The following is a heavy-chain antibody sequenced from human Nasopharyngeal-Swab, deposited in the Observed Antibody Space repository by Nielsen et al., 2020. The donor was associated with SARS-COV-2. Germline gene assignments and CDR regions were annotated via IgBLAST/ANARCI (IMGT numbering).Heavy chain of an antibody. V-gene: IGHV1-46*01. D-gene: IGHD2-8*02. J-gene: IGHJ5*02. CDR2: INTRDGST. CDR3: ARASVSSTGLGWFDP. CDR1: GYTFISYY. Sequence: ASVKVSCKASGYTFISYYMYWVRQAPGQGLVLRGVINTRDGSTTYTQKFQGRVTMTRDTSTTTVYMELSSLRSDDTAVYYCARASVSSTGLGWFDPWGQGTLVTVSS.